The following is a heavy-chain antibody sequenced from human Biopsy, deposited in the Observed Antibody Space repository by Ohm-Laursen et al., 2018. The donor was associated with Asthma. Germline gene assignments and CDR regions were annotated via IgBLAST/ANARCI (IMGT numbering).Heavy chain of an antibody. J-gene: IGHJ4*02. CDR1: AYTVTRYA. V-gene: IGHV7-4-1*02. CDR3: ARMISYYHEMRAPFFDY. D-gene: IGHD3-22*01. Sequence: ASVKVSCKSSAYTVTRYAINWVRQAPGQGLEWMGWINTNTGNPTYAQGFTGRFVFSLDTSVNTAHLQISSLKAEDTAVYYCARMISYYHEMRAPFFDYWGQGTLVTVSS. CDR2: INTNTGNP.